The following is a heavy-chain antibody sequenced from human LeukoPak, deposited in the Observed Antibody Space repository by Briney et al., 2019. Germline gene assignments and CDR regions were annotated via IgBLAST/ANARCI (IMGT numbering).Heavy chain of an antibody. Sequence: AASVKVSCKASGFTFTNYGISWVRQAPGQGLEWMGWISGYDGNTNSAQKLQDRVIMTTDTSTSTANMELRSLRSDDTAVYYCARAPTVTTRVDYWGQGTLVTVSS. CDR2: ISGYDGNT. D-gene: IGHD4-17*01. CDR1: GFTFTNYG. J-gene: IGHJ4*02. V-gene: IGHV1-18*01. CDR3: ARAPTVTTRVDY.